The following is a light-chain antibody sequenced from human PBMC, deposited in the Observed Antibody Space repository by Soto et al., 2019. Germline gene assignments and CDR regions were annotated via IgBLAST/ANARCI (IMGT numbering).Light chain of an antibody. CDR2: DAS. J-gene: IGKJ1*01. V-gene: IGKV3-11*01. Sequence: EIVLTQSPATLSLSPGESATLSCRASQSVSRYLAWYQQKPGQTPRLLIFDASHRASGIPARFSGSGSGTDFTLTISSLEPEDFAVYYCQQGSDWLWTFGQGTKVDIK. CDR1: QSVSRY. CDR3: QQGSDWLWT.